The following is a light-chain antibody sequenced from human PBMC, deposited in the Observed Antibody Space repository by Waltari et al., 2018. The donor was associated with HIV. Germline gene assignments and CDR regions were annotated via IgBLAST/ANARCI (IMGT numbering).Light chain of an antibody. CDR1: STDSRFYQH. J-gene: IGLJ2*01. V-gene: IGLV2-14*03. CDR3: ASNRLDSTLV. Sequence: QSALTQPASVSGFPGQTINISCTGISTDSRFYQHVSWYQQHPGSVPRLIIYDIGSRPAGISDHFSGSRSGDSASLTISGLQSGDEAHYFCASNRLDSTLVFGGGTKLTIL. CDR2: DIG.